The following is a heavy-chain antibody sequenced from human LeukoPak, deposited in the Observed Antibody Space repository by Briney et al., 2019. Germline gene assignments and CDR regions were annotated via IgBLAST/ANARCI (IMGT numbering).Heavy chain of an antibody. CDR3: ARGWRGVVPAAISYYGMDV. Sequence: EASVKVSCKASGGTFSSYAISWVRQAPGQGLEWTGGIIPIFGTANYAQKFQGRVTITADESTSTAYVELSSLRSEDTAVYYCARGWRGVVPAAISYYGMDVWGKGTTVTVSS. CDR2: IIPIFGTA. J-gene: IGHJ6*04. V-gene: IGHV1-69*01. D-gene: IGHD2-2*01. CDR1: GGTFSSYA.